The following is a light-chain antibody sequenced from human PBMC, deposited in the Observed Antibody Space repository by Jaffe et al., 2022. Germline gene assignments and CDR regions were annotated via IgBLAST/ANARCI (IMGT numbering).Light chain of an antibody. CDR2: GVS. CDR1: SSDVGSYNL. CDR3: CSYATSGTYV. Sequence: QSALTQPASVSGSPGQSITISCTGTSSDVGSYNLVSWYQQHPGKAPKLMIYGVSERPSGISNRFSGSKSGNTASLTISGLQAEDEADYYCCSYATSGTYVFGIGTTVSVL. V-gene: IGLV2-23*02. J-gene: IGLJ1*01.